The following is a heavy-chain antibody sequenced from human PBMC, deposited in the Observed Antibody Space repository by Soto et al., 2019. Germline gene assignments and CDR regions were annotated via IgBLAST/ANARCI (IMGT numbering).Heavy chain of an antibody. V-gene: IGHV1-3*01. CDR1: GYTFTSYA. CDR3: AGVCSGGSCLHDAFDI. J-gene: IGHJ3*02. D-gene: IGHD2-15*01. CDR2: INAGNGNT. Sequence: ASVKVSCKASGYTFTSYAMHWVRQAPGQRLEWMGWINAGNGNTKYSQKFQGRVTITRDTSASTAYMELSSLRSEDTAVYYCAGVCSGGSCLHDAFDIWGQGTMVTVSS.